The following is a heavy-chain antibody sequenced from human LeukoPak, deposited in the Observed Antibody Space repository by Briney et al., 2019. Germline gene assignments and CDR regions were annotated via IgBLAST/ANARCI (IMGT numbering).Heavy chain of an antibody. Sequence: PETLSLTCTVSGGSLSSYYWSWVRQPPGKGLEWIGYIYDSGSHNYNPSLKSRVTISVDTSKNQYSLELSSVTAADTAVYYCARGYKYYMDVWGKGTTVTVSS. D-gene: IGHD1-1*01. J-gene: IGHJ6*03. CDR3: ARGYKYYMDV. V-gene: IGHV4-59*01. CDR2: IYDSGSH. CDR1: GGSLSSYY.